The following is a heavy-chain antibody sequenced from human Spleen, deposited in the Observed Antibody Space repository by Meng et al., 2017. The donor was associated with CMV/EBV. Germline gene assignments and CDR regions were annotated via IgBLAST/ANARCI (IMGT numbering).Heavy chain of an antibody. Sequence: RPDAGPGLVKPAESRSLTCPVSGGSISRSSYYWGLIRQPPGKGLEWVGSIYYSGSTYYNPSLKSRVTISVDTSKNQFSLKLSSVTAADTAVYYCARDLITSFDYWGQGTLVTVSS. D-gene: IGHD1-20*01. V-gene: IGHV4-39*07. J-gene: IGHJ4*02. CDR2: IYYSGST. CDR3: ARDLITSFDY. CDR1: GGSISRSSYY.